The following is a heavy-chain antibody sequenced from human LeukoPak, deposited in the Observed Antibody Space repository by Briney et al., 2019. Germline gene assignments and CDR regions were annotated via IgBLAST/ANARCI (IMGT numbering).Heavy chain of an antibody. V-gene: IGHV4-39*01. CDR3: ASFLEWLFLFDY. Sequence: SETLSLTCTVSGGSISSSSYYWGWIRQPPGKGLEWIGSIYYSGSTYYNPSLKSRVTISVDTSKTQFSLKPSSVTAADTAVYYCASFLEWLFLFDYWGQGTLVTVSS. CDR1: GGSISSSSYY. CDR2: IYYSGST. D-gene: IGHD3-3*01. J-gene: IGHJ4*02.